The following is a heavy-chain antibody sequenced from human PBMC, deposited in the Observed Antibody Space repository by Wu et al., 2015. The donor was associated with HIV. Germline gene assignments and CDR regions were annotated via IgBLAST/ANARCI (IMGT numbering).Heavy chain of an antibody. CDR2: INTQTGGT. J-gene: IGHJ4*02. D-gene: IGHD1/OR15-1a*01. V-gene: IGHV1-2*02. Sequence: QVQLVQSGTEVKKPGASVKVSCKASGYTFTAYYLHWVRQAPGQGLEWMGWINTQTGGTNYVQKFKGRVTMTRDTSISTAYIELNRLTSDDTAVYFCASGRTTAEDYWGQGTLVTVSS. CDR1: GYTFTAYY. CDR3: ASGRTTAEDY.